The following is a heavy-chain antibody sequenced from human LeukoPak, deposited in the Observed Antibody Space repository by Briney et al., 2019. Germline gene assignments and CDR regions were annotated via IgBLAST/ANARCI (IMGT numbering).Heavy chain of an antibody. CDR3: ARDPIVVVVAANNDAFDI. D-gene: IGHD2-15*01. Sequence: ASVKVSCKASGYTFTSYGISWLRQAPGQGLEWMGWISAYNGNTNYAQKLQGRVTMTTDTSTSTAYMELRSLRSDDTAVYYCARDPIVVVVAANNDAFDIWGQGTMVTVSS. J-gene: IGHJ3*02. CDR2: ISAYNGNT. V-gene: IGHV1-18*01. CDR1: GYTFTSYG.